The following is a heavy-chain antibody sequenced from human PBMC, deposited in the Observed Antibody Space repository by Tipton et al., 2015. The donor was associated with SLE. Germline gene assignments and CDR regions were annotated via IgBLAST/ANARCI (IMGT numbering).Heavy chain of an antibody. CDR1: GGSIGSLPW. V-gene: IGHV4-4*02. J-gene: IGHJ4*02. CDR3: ASTVLGFVPVDS. Sequence: SLRLSCAVSGGSIGSLPWWSWVRQPPGKGLEWIGEIHHDTGTTNYNPSLKSRVTISIDKSKNQLSLELSSVTAADTAVYYCASTVLGFVPVDSWGQGTLVTVSS. D-gene: IGHD2-8*01. CDR2: IHHDTGTT.